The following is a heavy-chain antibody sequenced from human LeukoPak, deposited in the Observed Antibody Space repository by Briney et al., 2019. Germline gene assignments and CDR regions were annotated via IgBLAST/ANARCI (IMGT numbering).Heavy chain of an antibody. V-gene: IGHV7-4-1*02. D-gene: IGHD3-3*01. J-gene: IGHJ5*02. Sequence: ASVKVSCRASGYTFTSYAMNWVRQAPGQGLEWMGWINTNTGNPTYAQGFTGRFVFSLDTSVSTAYLQISSLKAEDTAVYYCAREGGYYDFWSGYYLSGGAGIGVCWFDPWGQGTLVTVSS. CDR2: INTNTGNP. CDR3: AREGGYYDFWSGYYLSGGAGIGVCWFDP. CDR1: GYTFTSYA.